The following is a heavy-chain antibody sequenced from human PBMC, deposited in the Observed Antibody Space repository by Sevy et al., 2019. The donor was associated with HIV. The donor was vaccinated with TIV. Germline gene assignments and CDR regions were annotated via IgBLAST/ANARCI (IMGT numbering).Heavy chain of an antibody. D-gene: IGHD5-18*01. Sequence: ASVKVSCKASGYSFTDYYMHWVRQAPGQGLEWMAWINPKNDVTNYAQKFQGRVTMTRDTSTSTAYMELTRLRSDDTAVYYCARARRVTTVYYYYGIDVRGQGTTVTVSS. CDR2: INPKNDVT. V-gene: IGHV1-2*02. J-gene: IGHJ6*02. CDR1: GYSFTDYY. CDR3: ARARRVTTVYYYYGIDV.